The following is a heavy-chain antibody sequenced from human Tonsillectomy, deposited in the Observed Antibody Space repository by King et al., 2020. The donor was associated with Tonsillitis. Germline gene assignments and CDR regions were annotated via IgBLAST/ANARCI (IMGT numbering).Heavy chain of an antibody. CDR2: INHSGST. CDR1: GGSFSVYY. D-gene: IGHD5-24*01. J-gene: IGHJ4*02. V-gene: IGHV4-34*01. CDR3: ARGLGTI. Sequence: VQLQQWGAVLLKPSETLSLTCAVYGGSFSVYYGSWIREPPGKGREWMGEINHSGSTNYNPSLKSRVNISVDTSKNQFSLKLSSVTAADTAVYYCARGLGTIWGQGTLVTVSS.